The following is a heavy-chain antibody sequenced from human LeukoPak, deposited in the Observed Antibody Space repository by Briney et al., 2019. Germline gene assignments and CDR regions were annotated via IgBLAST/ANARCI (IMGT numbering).Heavy chain of an antibody. Sequence: SQTLSLTCTVSGGSISSGDYYWSWIRQPPGKGLEWIGYIYYSGSTYYNPSLKSRVTISVDTSKNQFSLKLSSVTAADTAVYYCARVEWGYCSSTSCYETTRGHFQHWGQGTLVTVSS. CDR3: ARVEWGYCSSTSCYETTRGHFQH. V-gene: IGHV4-30-4*08. J-gene: IGHJ1*01. D-gene: IGHD2-2*01. CDR2: IYYSGST. CDR1: GGSISSGDYY.